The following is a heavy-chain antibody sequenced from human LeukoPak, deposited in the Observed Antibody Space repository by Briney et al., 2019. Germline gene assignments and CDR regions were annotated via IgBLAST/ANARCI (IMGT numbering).Heavy chain of an antibody. D-gene: IGHD1-26*01. V-gene: IGHV3-30*18. CDR2: ISYDGSNK. CDR3: AKDYEVGPSNWFDP. J-gene: IGHJ5*02. Sequence: GGSLSLSCAASGFTLSSYGMHWVRQAPGKGLEWVAVISYDGSNKYYADSVKDRFTIFRDNFKNTLYQQVNSLTAEDTAVYYCAKDYEVGPSNWFDPWGQGTLVTVSS. CDR1: GFTLSSYG.